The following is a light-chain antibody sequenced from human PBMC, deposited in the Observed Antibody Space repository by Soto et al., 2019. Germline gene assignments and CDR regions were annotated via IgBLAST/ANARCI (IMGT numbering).Light chain of an antibody. CDR3: QQYNDWPPWT. J-gene: IGKJ1*01. CDR1: QSLSSGY. Sequence: IVLTQSPGTLSLSPGESATLSCRASQSLSSGYLAWYQQKPGQAPRLVIYGASKRPIGIPDRFSGSGSGTEFTLTISSLQSEDFAVYYCQQYNDWPPWTFGQGTKVDIK. V-gene: IGKV3-20*01. CDR2: GAS.